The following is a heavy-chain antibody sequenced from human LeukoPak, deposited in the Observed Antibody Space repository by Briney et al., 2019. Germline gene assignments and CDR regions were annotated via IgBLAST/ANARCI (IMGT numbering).Heavy chain of an antibody. Sequence: ESLKISCEGSGYSLTSYWIGWARQMPGQGLEWMAIIFPGNSDTIYSPSFQGQVTISADKSISTAYLQWRGLKASDTAMYYCVRHNIYALDYWGQGTLVTVSS. J-gene: IGHJ4*02. CDR1: GYSLTSYW. V-gene: IGHV5-51*01. CDR3: VRHNIYALDY. D-gene: IGHD2/OR15-2a*01. CDR2: IFPGNSDT.